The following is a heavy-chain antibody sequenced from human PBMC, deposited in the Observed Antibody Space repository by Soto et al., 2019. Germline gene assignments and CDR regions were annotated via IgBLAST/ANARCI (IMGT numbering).Heavy chain of an antibody. J-gene: IGHJ4*02. Sequence: SETLSLTCTVSGGSISNYYWSWIRQPPGKGLEWIAYIYYSGSTNYNPSLKSRVTISLDTSKNHFSLKLSSVTAADTAVYYCARDKITGLFDYWGQGTLVTAPQ. V-gene: IGHV4-59*12. CDR2: IYYSGST. D-gene: IGHD2-8*02. CDR1: GGSISNYY. CDR3: ARDKITGLFDY.